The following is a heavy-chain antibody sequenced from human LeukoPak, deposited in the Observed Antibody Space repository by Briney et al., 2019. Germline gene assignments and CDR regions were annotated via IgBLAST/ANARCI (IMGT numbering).Heavy chain of an antibody. V-gene: IGHV3-30*18. Sequence: PGRSLRLSCAASGFTFSSYGMHWVRQAPGKGLEWVAVISYDGSNKYYADSVKGRFTISRDNSKNTLYLEMNSLRAEDTAVYYCAKDARYPGYPLYYYGMDVLGPGNTVTGSS. CDR3: AKDARYPGYPLYYYGMDV. D-gene: IGHD1-1*01. J-gene: IGHJ6*02. CDR2: ISYDGSNK. CDR1: GFTFSSYG.